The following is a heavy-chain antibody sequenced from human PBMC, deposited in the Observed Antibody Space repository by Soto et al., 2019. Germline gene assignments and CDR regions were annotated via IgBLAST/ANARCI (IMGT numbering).Heavy chain of an antibody. D-gene: IGHD5-18*01. CDR3: ARDEDGYSY. CDR2: IYSSGGT. CDR1: GGSVSSGSYY. Sequence: PSETLSLTCTVSGGSVSSGSYYWSWIRQPPGKGLEWIGYIYSSGGTSYNPSLKSRVTISVDTSKNQFSLKLSSVTAADTAVYYCARDEDGYSYWGQGTLVTVSS. V-gene: IGHV4-61*01. J-gene: IGHJ4*02.